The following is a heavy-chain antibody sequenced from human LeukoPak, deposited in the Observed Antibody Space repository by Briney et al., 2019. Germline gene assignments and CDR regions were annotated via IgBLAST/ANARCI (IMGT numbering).Heavy chain of an antibody. Sequence: GGSLRLSCAASGFTFSSYGMHWVRQAPGKGLEWVAVISYDGSNKYYADSVKGRFTISRDNSKNTLYLQMNSLRAEDTAVYYCANPFYRHGSSSWYRTDDAFDIWGQGTMVTVSS. D-gene: IGHD6-13*01. V-gene: IGHV3-30*18. CDR1: GFTFSSYG. CDR2: ISYDGSNK. J-gene: IGHJ3*02. CDR3: ANPFYRHGSSSWYRTDDAFDI.